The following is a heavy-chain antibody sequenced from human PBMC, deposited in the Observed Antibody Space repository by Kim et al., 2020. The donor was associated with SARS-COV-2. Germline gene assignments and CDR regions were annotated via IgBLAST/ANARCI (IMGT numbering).Heavy chain of an antibody. D-gene: IGHD3-10*01. Sequence: SETLSLTCTVFGGSINSRYWSWIRQPPGKGLDWIGYIYYSGSTNYNPSFKTRGTMSIDTSKNQVSLTLNAVTAADTAGYYCASVDYYNSGRKGHSSYWG. CDR2: IYYSGST. CDR3: ASVDYYNSGRKGHSSY. J-gene: IGHJ4*01. CDR1: GGSINSRY. V-gene: IGHV4-59*11.